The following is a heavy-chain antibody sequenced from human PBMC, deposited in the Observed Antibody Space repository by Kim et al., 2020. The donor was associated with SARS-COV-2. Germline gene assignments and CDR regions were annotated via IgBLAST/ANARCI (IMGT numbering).Heavy chain of an antibody. CDR2: IIPIFGTA. V-gene: IGHV1-69*13. CDR3: ARDREDYYDSSGLKPYYFDY. J-gene: IGHJ4*02. CDR1: GGTFSSYA. D-gene: IGHD3-22*01. Sequence: SVKVSCKASGGTFSSYAISWVRQAPGQGLEWMGGIIPIFGTANYAQKFQGRVTITADESTSTAYMELSSLRSEDTAVYYCARDREDYYDSSGLKPYYFDYWGQGTLVTVSS.